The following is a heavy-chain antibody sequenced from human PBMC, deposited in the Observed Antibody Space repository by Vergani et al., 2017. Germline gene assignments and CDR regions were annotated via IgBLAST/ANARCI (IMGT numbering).Heavy chain of an antibody. D-gene: IGHD4-17*01. V-gene: IGHV3-15*01. Sequence: EVQLVESGGGLVKPGGSLRLSCAASGFTFSNAWMSWVRQAPGKGLEWVGRIKSKTDGGTTESAAFEKGRFTISRDDSKSIVYLQMNSLKTEDTAVYYCTRQDYGKDWYFDLWGRGTLVTVSS. CDR2: IKSKTDGGTT. CDR1: GFTFSNAW. J-gene: IGHJ2*01. CDR3: TRQDYGKDWYFDL.